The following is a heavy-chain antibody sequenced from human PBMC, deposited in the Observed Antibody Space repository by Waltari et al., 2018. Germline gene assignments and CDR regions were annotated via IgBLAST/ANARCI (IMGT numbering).Heavy chain of an antibody. D-gene: IGHD2-2*01. CDR3: ARTPPSYQLPLNDWFDP. CDR1: GYSISSGYY. V-gene: IGHV4-38-2*02. CDR2: IYHSGST. Sequence: QVQLQESGPGLVKPSETLSLTCTVSGYSISSGYYWGWIRQPPGKGLEWIGSIYHSGSTYYNPPLKSRVTISVDTSKNQFSLKLSSVTAADTAVYYCARTPPSYQLPLNDWFDPWGQGTLVTVSS. J-gene: IGHJ5*02.